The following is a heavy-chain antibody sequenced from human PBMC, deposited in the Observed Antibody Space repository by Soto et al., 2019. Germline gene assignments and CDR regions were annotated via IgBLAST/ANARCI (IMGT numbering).Heavy chain of an antibody. J-gene: IGHJ6*02. CDR3: ARGSSYYGSFMDV. CDR2: INHSGST. CDR1: GGSFSGYY. D-gene: IGHD3-10*01. Sequence: PSETLSLTCAVYGGSFSGYYWSWIRQPPGKGLEWIGEINHSGSTNYNPSLKSRVTISVDTSKNQFSLKLSSVTAADTAVYYCARGSSYYGSFMDVRGQGTTVTVSS. V-gene: IGHV4-34*01.